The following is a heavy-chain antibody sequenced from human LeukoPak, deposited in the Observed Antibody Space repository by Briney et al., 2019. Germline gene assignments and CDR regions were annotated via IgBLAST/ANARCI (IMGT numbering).Heavy chain of an antibody. CDR1: GGSFSGYY. Sequence: SETLSLTCAVYGGSFSGYYWSWIRHPPGKGLEWIGEINHSRSTNYNPSLKRVVTISVDTSKNQFSLKLSSVTAAETAVYYCARGVIWSELLPTHAFDIWGQGTMVSVSS. J-gene: IGHJ3*02. CDR3: ARGVIWSELLPTHAFDI. D-gene: IGHD1-26*01. V-gene: IGHV4-34*01. CDR2: INHSRST.